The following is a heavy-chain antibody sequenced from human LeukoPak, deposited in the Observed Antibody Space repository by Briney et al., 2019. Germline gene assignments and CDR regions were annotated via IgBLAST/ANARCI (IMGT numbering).Heavy chain of an antibody. D-gene: IGHD2-2*01. V-gene: IGHV3-30*18. CDR1: GFTFSSYG. CDR3: AKDIVVVPAALEYYYGMDV. CDR2: ISYDGSNK. Sequence: PGGSLRLSCAASGFTFSSYGMHWVRQAPGKGLEWVAVISYDGSNKYYADSVKGRFTISRDNSKNTLYLQMNSLRAEDTAVYYCAKDIVVVPAALEYYYGMDVWGQGTTVTVSS. J-gene: IGHJ6*02.